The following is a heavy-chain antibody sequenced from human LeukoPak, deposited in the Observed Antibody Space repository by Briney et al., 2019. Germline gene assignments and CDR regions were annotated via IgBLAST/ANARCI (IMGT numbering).Heavy chain of an antibody. CDR2: IYFTGST. D-gene: IGHD3-10*01. CDR1: GGSISSSY. J-gene: IGHJ4*02. V-gene: IGHV4-59*01. CDR3: AKYGSGSYLGFDY. Sequence: SETLFLTCIVSGGSISSSYWSWIRQPPGGGLERIGNIYFTGSTTYNPSLKSRVAVLVDTSKNQFSLKLSSVTAADTAVYYCAKYGSGSYLGFDYWGQGTLVTVSS.